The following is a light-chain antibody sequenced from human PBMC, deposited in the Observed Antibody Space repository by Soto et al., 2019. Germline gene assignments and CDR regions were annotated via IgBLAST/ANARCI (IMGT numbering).Light chain of an antibody. CDR3: ATWDDSLNGFYV. Sequence: VLTQPPSASGTPGQGVTISCSGSTSNIGSNYVYWYQQLPGTAPKLLIYRNNQRPSGVPDRFSGSKSGTSASLAISGLRSDDEADYFCATWDDSLNGFYVFGTGTKVTVL. V-gene: IGLV1-47*01. CDR2: RNN. CDR1: TSNIGSNY. J-gene: IGLJ1*01.